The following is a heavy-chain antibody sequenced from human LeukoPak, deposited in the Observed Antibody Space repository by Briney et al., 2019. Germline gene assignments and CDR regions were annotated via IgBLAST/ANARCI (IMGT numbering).Heavy chain of an antibody. V-gene: IGHV3-74*01. Sequence: GGSLRLSCAASGFTFSNYWMHWVRHAPGKGLVWVSRINSDGSSRNYADSVKGRFTISRDNAKNTLYLQMNSLRPEDTAVYYCTGGGGAFCGSDCYRNFDYWGQGTLVTVSS. D-gene: IGHD2-21*02. J-gene: IGHJ4*02. CDR3: TGGGGAFCGSDCYRNFDY. CDR1: GFTFSNYW. CDR2: INSDGSSR.